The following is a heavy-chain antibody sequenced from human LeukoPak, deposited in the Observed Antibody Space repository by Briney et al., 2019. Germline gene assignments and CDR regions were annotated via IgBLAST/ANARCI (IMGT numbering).Heavy chain of an antibody. V-gene: IGHV4-34*01. Sequence: PSETLSLTCAVYGGSFSGYYWSWIRQPPGKGLEWIGEINHSGSTNYNPSLKSRVTISVDTSKNQFSLKLSSVTAADTAVYYCARDVYSGSYQVRGLSAFDIWGQGTMVTVSS. J-gene: IGHJ3*02. CDR1: GGSFSGYY. CDR2: INHSGST. D-gene: IGHD1-26*01. CDR3: ARDVYSGSYQVRGLSAFDI.